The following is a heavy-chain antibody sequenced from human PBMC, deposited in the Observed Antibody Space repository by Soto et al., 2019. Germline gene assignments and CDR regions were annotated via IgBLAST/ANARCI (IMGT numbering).Heavy chain of an antibody. CDR2: ISSSSSYI. J-gene: IGHJ3*02. Sequence: GGSLRLSCAASGFTFSSYSMDWVRQAPGKGLEWVSSISSSSSYIYYADSVKGRFTISRDNAKNSLYLQMNSLRAEDTAVYYCARGRYSSGWYRFNAFDIWGQGTMVTVSS. CDR3: ARGRYSSGWYRFNAFDI. CDR1: GFTFSSYS. D-gene: IGHD6-19*01. V-gene: IGHV3-21*01.